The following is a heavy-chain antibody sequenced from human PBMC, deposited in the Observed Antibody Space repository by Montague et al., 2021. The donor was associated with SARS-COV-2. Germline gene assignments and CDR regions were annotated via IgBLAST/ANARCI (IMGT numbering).Heavy chain of an antibody. J-gene: IGHJ6*02. CDR2: IYHSGST. CDR3: ARPRGNLQWPFYYYYGMDV. Sequence: SETLSLTCSVSGGSISSYYWRWIRQPPGKGLEWIGEIYHSGSTNYNPSLKSRVTISVNKSKTQFSLKLSSVTAAETAVYYCARPRGNLQWPFYYYYGMDVWGQGTTVTVSS. V-gene: IGHV4-59*12. CDR1: GGSISSYY. D-gene: IGHD6-19*01.